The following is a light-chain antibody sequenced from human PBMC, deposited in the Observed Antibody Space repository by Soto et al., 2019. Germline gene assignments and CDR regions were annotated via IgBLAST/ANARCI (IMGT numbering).Light chain of an antibody. CDR1: SSNIGAGYD. J-gene: IGLJ2*01. V-gene: IGLV1-40*01. CDR2: GNS. CDR3: RSYDSSLSGSV. Sequence: QSVLTQPPSVSGAPGQRVTISCTGSSSNIGAGYDVHWYQQLPGTAPKLLIYGNSNRPSGVPDRFSGSKSGTSGSLAITGLQPDDEADYHCRSYDSSLSGSVFGGGTKLTVL.